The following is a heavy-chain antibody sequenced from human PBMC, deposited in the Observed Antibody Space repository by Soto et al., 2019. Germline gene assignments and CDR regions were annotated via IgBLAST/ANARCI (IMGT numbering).Heavy chain of an antibody. Sequence: ASVKVSCKASGGTFSSYAISWVRQAPGQGLEWMGGIIPIFGTANYAQKFQGRVTITADESTSTAYMELSSLRSEDTAVYYCATGRRYYYDSSGYYYLWGQGTLVTVSS. CDR1: GGTFSSYA. CDR3: ATGRRYYYDSSGYYYL. D-gene: IGHD3-22*01. V-gene: IGHV1-69*13. J-gene: IGHJ5*02. CDR2: IIPIFGTA.